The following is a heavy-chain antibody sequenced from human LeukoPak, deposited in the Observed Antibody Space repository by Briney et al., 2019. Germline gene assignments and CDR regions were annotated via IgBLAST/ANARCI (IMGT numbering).Heavy chain of an antibody. CDR3: AKGPWYCSSTSCPTWGLYYYYGMDV. V-gene: IGHV3-30-3*02. Sequence: SCKASGYTFTGYYMHWVRQAPGKGLEWVAVISYDGSNKYYADSVKGRFTISRDNSKNTLYLQMNSLRAEDTAVYYCAKGPWYCSSTSCPTWGLYYYYGMDVWGQGTTVTVSS. CDR2: ISYDGSNK. CDR1: GYTFTGYY. J-gene: IGHJ6*02. D-gene: IGHD2-2*01.